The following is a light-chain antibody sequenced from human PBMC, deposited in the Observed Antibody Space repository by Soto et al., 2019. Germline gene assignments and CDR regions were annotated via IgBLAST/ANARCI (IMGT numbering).Light chain of an antibody. CDR2: HVT. Sequence: QSVLTQPASVSGSPGQSITIPCTGSSSDVGAYDYVSWYQQHPGKAPKLMIYHVTYLPSGVSYRFSGSKSGNTASLTISGLQAEDEAVYYCISYTTSGTYVFGTGTKVTVL. CDR3: ISYTTSGTYV. CDR1: SSDVGAYDY. V-gene: IGLV2-14*01. J-gene: IGLJ1*01.